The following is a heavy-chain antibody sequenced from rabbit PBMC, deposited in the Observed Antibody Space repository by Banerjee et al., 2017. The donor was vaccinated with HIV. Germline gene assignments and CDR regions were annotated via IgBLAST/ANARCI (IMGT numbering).Heavy chain of an antibody. CDR3: ARDSTGVIGWNFNL. J-gene: IGHJ4*01. CDR1: GFSFSSNYW. D-gene: IGHD7-1*01. V-gene: IGHV1S45*01. CDR2: IATGSGNT. Sequence: QEQLEESGGGLVKPEGSLTLTCTASGFSFSSNYWICWVRQAPGKGLELIACIATGSGNTYYANWAKGRFTISKTSSTTVTLQMTSLTAADTATYFCARDSTGVIGWNFNLWGPGTLVTV.